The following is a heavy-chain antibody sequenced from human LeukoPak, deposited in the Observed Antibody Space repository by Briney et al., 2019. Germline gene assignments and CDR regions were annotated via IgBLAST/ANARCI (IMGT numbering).Heavy chain of an antibody. CDR2: IYYSGST. J-gene: IGHJ4*02. CDR1: GVSIRGSY. CDR3: ARARPPLVAPPDY. V-gene: IGHV4-59*12. D-gene: IGHD3-9*01. Sequence: SETLSLTCTVSGVSIRGSYWSWIRQPPGKGLEWIGYIYYSGSTYYNPSLKSRITISVDTSKNQFSLKLSSVTAADTAVYYCARARPPLVAPPDYWGQGTLVIVSS.